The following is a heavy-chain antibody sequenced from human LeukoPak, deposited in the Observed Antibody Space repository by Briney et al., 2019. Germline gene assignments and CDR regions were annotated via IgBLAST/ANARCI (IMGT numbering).Heavy chain of an antibody. CDR1: GFTFSNAW. V-gene: IGHV3-15*01. CDR3: TTGFGVYYYGSGARFDY. D-gene: IGHD3-10*01. Sequence: GGSLRLSCAASGFTFSNAWMSWVRQAPGKGLEWVGRIKSKTDGGTTDYAAPVKGRFTISRDDSKNTLYLQMNSLKTEDTAMYYCTTGFGVYYYGSGARFDYWGQGTLVTVSS. CDR2: IKSKTDGGTT. J-gene: IGHJ4*02.